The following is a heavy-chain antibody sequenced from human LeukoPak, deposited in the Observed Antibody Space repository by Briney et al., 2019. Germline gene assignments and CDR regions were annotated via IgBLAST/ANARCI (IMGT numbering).Heavy chain of an antibody. J-gene: IGHJ6*03. V-gene: IGHV1-2*02. CDR2: INPNSGGT. CDR3: ARVRDYYYYMDV. CDR1: GYTFTGYY. Sequence: ASVKVSCKASGYTFTGYYMHWVRQAPGQGLEWMGWINPNSGGTNYAQKFQGRVTMTRDTSISTAYMELSRLRSDDTAVYYCARVRDYYYYMDVWGKGTTVTVSS.